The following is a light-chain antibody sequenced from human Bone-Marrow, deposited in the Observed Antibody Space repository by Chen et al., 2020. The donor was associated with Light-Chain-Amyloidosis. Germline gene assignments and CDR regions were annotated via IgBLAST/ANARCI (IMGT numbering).Light chain of an antibody. V-gene: IGKV3-20*01. CDR1: QTISSNY. J-gene: IGKJ4*01. CDR2: GSS. Sequence: EIVLTQSPGTLSLSPGEGANLSCRASQTISSNYLTWYQQEFGQAPRLLIYGSSSRATGIPDRFTGSGSGTDFTLTINRLEPEDFAMYYCQQYGTSPLPFGGGTKVEI. CDR3: QQYGTSPLP.